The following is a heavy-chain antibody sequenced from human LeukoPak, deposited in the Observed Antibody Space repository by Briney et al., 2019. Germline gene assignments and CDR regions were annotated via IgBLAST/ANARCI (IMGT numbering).Heavy chain of an antibody. CDR3: ARNSRMIVVVITDYYYGMDV. CDR1: GGTFSSYA. J-gene: IGHJ6*02. V-gene: IGHV1-69*13. CDR2: ITPISGTA. D-gene: IGHD3-22*01. Sequence: SVKVSCKASGGTFSSYAISWVRQAPGQGLEWMGGITPISGTANYAQKFQGRVTITADESTSTAYMELSSLRSEDTAVYYCARNSRMIVVVITDYYYGMDVWGQGTTVTVSS.